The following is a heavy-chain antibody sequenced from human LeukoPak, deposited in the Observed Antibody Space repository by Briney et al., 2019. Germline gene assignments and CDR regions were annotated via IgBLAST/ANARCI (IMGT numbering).Heavy chain of an antibody. CDR3: AKDLALSGVVVITLDY. J-gene: IGHJ4*02. Sequence: PGGSLRLSCVASGFTLSSYWMSSVRQAPGKGLEWVSYISSSGSTIYYADSVKGRFTISRDNAKNSLYLQMNSLRAEDTAVYYCAKDLALSGVVVITLDYWGQGTLVTVSS. CDR1: GFTLSSYW. D-gene: IGHD3-22*01. CDR2: ISSSGSTI. V-gene: IGHV3-48*04.